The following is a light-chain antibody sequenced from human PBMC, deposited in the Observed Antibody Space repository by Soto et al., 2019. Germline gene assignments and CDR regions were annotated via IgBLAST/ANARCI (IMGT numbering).Light chain of an antibody. Sequence: EIVLTQSPATLSLSPGERATLSCRASQSVSSYLAWYQQKPGQAPRLLMYDTSNRATGIPARFSGSGSGTDFTLTISSLEPGDFAVYYWQQRSNFLWTLGQGTKVEIK. CDR1: QSVSSY. CDR3: QQRSNFLWT. CDR2: DTS. J-gene: IGKJ1*01. V-gene: IGKV3-11*01.